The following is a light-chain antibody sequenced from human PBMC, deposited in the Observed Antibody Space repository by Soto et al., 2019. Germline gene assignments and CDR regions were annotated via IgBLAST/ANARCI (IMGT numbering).Light chain of an antibody. Sequence: AIQLTQSPSSLSASVGDRVTITCRASQDIRGALAWYQQKPGKAPKILIYDVSTLESGVPSRFSGSSSGTDFTLTISSLQPVDFATYYCQQFNSYPITFGQETRLEIK. CDR3: QQFNSYPIT. CDR1: QDIRGA. J-gene: IGKJ5*01. V-gene: IGKV1-13*02. CDR2: DVS.